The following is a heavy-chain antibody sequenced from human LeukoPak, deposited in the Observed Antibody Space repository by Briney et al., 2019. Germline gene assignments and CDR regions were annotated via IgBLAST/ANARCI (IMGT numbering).Heavy chain of an antibody. D-gene: IGHD6-13*01. Sequence: SVKVSCKASGGTFSSYAISWVRQAPGQGLEWMGGIIPIFGTANYAQKFQGRVTITADESTSTAYMELSSLRSEDTAVYYCARGHSSSWYDTAVLFDYWGQGTLVTVSS. CDR3: ARGHSSSWYDTAVLFDY. V-gene: IGHV1-69*13. CDR1: GGTFSSYA. J-gene: IGHJ4*02. CDR2: IIPIFGTA.